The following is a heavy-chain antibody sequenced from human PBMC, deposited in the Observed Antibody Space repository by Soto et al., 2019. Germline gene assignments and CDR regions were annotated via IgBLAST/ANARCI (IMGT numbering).Heavy chain of an antibody. CDR2: ISGSGGST. D-gene: IGHD3-10*01. CDR1: GFTFSSYA. J-gene: IGHJ6*03. CDR3: AKDYGSGSYLLDYYYYMDV. V-gene: IGHV3-23*01. Sequence: PGGSLRLSCAASGFTFSSYAMSWVRQAPGKGLEWVSAISGSGGSTYYADSVKGRFTISRDNSKNTLYLQMNSLRAEDTAVYYCAKDYGSGSYLLDYYYYMDVWGKGTTVTVSS.